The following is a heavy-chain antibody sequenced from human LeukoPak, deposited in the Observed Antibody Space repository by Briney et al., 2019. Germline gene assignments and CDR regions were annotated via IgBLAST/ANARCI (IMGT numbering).Heavy chain of an antibody. CDR1: DGSFSVSDYY. Sequence: SETLSLTCGVYDGSFSVSDYYWSWIRQPPGKGLEWIGEIHHSGSTYYNPSLKSRVTISVDTSKNQFSLKLSSVTAADTAVYYCARHGRTTVVTPGYWGQGTLVTVSS. CDR3: ARHGRTTVVTPGY. D-gene: IGHD4-23*01. CDR2: IHHSGST. V-gene: IGHV4-34*01. J-gene: IGHJ4*02.